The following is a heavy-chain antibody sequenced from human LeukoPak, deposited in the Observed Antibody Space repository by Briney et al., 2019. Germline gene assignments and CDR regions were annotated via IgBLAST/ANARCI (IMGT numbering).Heavy chain of an antibody. CDR2: ISGSGGST. Sequence: GGSLRLSCAASGFTFSSYAMSWVRQAPGKGLEWVSAISGSGGSTYYADSVKGRFTISRDNAKNSLYLQMNSLRAEDTAVYYCARDRGGSYSAIDYWGQGTLVTVSS. V-gene: IGHV3-23*01. J-gene: IGHJ4*02. D-gene: IGHD1-26*01. CDR1: GFTFSSYA. CDR3: ARDRGGSYSAIDY.